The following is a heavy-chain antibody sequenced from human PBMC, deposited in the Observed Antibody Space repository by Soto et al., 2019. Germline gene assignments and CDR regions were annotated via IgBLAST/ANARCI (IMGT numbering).Heavy chain of an antibody. J-gene: IGHJ4*02. CDR1: GFTFNDYY. CDR3: ARGWRYDFWSGYFVF. CDR2: ISISGSNI. V-gene: IGHV3-11*01. Sequence: PGGSLRLSCAASGFTFNDYYMTWIRQAPGKGLEWISYISISGSNIHYADSVKGRFTISRDNAKKSLYLQMDSLRAEDTAVYFCARGWRYDFWSGYFVFWGQGALVTVSS. D-gene: IGHD3-3*01.